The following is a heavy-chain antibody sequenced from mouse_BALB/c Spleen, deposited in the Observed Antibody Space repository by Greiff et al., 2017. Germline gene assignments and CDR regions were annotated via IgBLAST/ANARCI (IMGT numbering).Heavy chain of an antibody. Sequence: EVKLQQSGPELVKPGASVKMSCKASGYTFTSYVMHWVKQKPGQGLEWIGYINPYNDGTKYNEKFKGKATLTSDKSSSTAYMELSSLTSEDSAVYYCASHYGSSSLWFDYWGQGTTLTVSS. CDR1: GYTFTSYV. CDR3: ASHYGSSSLWFDY. CDR2: INPYNDGT. V-gene: IGHV1-14*01. J-gene: IGHJ2*01. D-gene: IGHD1-1*01.